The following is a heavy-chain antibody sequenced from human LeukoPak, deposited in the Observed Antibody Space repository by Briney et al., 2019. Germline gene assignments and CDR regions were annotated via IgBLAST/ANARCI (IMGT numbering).Heavy chain of an antibody. J-gene: IGHJ4*02. V-gene: IGHV3-53*01. Sequence: GGSLRLSCAASGFTVSSNYMSWVRQAPGKGLEWVSVIYSGGSTYYADSVKGRFTISRDNSKNTLYLQMNSLKTEDTAVYYCTADYIDIWGSGGYWGQGTLVTVSS. CDR2: IYSGGST. CDR3: TADYIDIWGSGGY. CDR1: GFTVSSNY. D-gene: IGHD7-27*01.